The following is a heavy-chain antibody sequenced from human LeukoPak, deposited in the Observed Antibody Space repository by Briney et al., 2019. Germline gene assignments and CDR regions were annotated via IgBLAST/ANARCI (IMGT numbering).Heavy chain of an antibody. CDR3: ARGIRGAADY. D-gene: IGHD3-16*01. V-gene: IGHV3-21*01. Sequence: GGSLRLSCAVSGFTFSHYSMTWVRQAPGKGLEWVSSISSSSSFIYYADSVKGRFTISRGNAKKSLYLQMNSLRAEDTAVYYCARGIRGAADYWGQGTLVTVSS. CDR2: ISSSSSFI. CDR1: GFTFSHYS. J-gene: IGHJ4*02.